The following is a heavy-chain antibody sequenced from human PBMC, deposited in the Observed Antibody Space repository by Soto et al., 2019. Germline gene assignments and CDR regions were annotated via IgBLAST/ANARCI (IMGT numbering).Heavy chain of an antibody. CDR1: GFAFLSYG. Sequence: PGASLRRSCSASGFAFLSYGMHWFRHAPGKGLEWVAVISYDGSNKYYADSVKGRSTISRDNSKNTLYLQMNSLRAEDTAVYYCAKDPYPPYYYDSSGYCTWGQGTLVTVSS. J-gene: IGHJ5*02. CDR2: ISYDGSNK. D-gene: IGHD3-22*01. V-gene: IGHV3-30*18. CDR3: AKDPYPPYYYDSSGYCT.